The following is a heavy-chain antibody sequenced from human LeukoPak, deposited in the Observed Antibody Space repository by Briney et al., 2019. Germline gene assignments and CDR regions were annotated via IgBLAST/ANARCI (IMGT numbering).Heavy chain of an antibody. CDR1: GGSISTYY. D-gene: IGHD3-3*01. V-gene: IGHV4-59*01. J-gene: IGHJ3*02. Sequence: SETLSLTCTVSGGSISTYYWSWIRQPPGKGLEWIGDIYYSGSTNCNPSLKSRVIISVDTSKNQFSLKLSSVTAADTAVYYCARVNDFWSGYSRGAFDIWGQGTMVTVSS. CDR2: IYYSGST. CDR3: ARVNDFWSGYSRGAFDI.